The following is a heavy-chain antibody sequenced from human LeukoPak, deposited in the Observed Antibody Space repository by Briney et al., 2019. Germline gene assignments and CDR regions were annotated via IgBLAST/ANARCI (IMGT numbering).Heavy chain of an antibody. Sequence: SVKVSCKASGGTFSSYTISWVRQAPGQGLEWMGRIIPILGIANYAQKFQGRVTITADKSTSTAYMELSSLRSEDTAVYYCARRGLQTYYSMDVWGEGTTGTVSS. D-gene: IGHD5-24*01. J-gene: IGHJ6*04. CDR2: IIPILGIA. V-gene: IGHV1-69*02. CDR1: GGTFSSYT. CDR3: ARRGLQTYYSMDV.